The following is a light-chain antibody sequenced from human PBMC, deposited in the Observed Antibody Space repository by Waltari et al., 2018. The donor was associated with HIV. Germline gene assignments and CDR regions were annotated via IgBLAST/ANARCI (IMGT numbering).Light chain of an antibody. Sequence: QSALTQPPSASGSLGQSVTISCTGSSSDIGAYDSVSWFQQHPHSAPKLLLYEVTKRPSGVPFRFPGSRSGDTAFLRFSGLQPDDSAAYFCSSYGDNIRVLFGGGTNLTVL. V-gene: IGLV2-8*01. J-gene: IGLJ2*01. CDR1: SSDIGAYDS. CDR3: SSYGDNIRVL. CDR2: EVT.